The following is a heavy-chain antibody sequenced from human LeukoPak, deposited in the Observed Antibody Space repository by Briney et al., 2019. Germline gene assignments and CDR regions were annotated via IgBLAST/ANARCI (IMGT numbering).Heavy chain of an antibody. CDR1: GFTFSGYA. CDR3: ARPSSGYSYGPFDY. V-gene: IGHV3-23*01. CDR2: ISGSGDST. D-gene: IGHD5-18*01. Sequence: GGSLRLSCAASGFTFSGYALSWVRQAPGKGLEWVSVISGSGDSTDYADSVKGRFTISRDNSKNTLYLQMNNLRAEDTAVYYCARPSSGYSYGPFDYWGQGTLVTVSS. J-gene: IGHJ4*02.